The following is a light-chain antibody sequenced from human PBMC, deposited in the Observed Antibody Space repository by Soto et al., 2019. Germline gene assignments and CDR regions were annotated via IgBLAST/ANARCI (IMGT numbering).Light chain of an antibody. CDR3: AAWDDSLNAWV. V-gene: IGLV1-44*01. Sequence: QSVLTQPPSASGTPGQRVTISCSGSRSNIGSNTVNWYQQLTGTAPKLLIHSNNQRPSGVPDRFSGSKSATSASLAVSGLQSEDYADYYCAAWDDSLNAWVFGGGTQVTVL. J-gene: IGLJ3*02. CDR1: RSNIGSNT. CDR2: SNN.